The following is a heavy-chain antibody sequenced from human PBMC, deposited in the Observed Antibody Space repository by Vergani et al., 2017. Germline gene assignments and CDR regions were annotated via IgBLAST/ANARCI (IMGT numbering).Heavy chain of an antibody. CDR1: GFPFDDYA. Sequence: EVQLVESGGGVVQPGGSLRLSCAASGFPFDDYAMHWVRQAPGKGLEWVSLISGDGGSTYYADSVKGRFTISRDNSKNSLYLQMNSLRTEDTALYYCAKSRGNDGDYYFDYWGQGTLVTVSS. J-gene: IGHJ4*02. CDR2: ISGDGGST. V-gene: IGHV3-43*02. D-gene: IGHD1-1*01. CDR3: AKSRGNDGDYYFDY.